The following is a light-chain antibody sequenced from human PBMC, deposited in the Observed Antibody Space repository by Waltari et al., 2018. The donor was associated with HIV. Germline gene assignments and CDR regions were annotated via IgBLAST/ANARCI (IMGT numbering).Light chain of an antibody. Sequence: NFMLTQHHSVSESPGKTVTISCTRSSGSIANNYVQWYQQRPGSSPTTVIYKDDQRPSGVPDRFSGSIDSSSNSASLTISGLRPEDEADYYCQSYDNENPVLFGGGTKLTVL. CDR3: QSYDNENPVL. CDR1: SGSIANNY. CDR2: KDD. J-gene: IGLJ2*01. V-gene: IGLV6-57*01.